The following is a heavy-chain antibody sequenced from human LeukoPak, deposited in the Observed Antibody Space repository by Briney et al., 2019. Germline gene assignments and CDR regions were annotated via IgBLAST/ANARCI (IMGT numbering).Heavy chain of an antibody. CDR2: IYYSGST. V-gene: IGHV4-31*03. CDR1: GGSISSGAYY. J-gene: IGHJ4*02. CDR3: ARVITAAEAVDY. Sequence: SETLSLTCTVSGGSISSGAYYWSWIRQHPGKGLEWIGYIYYSGSTHYNPSLKSRVIITVDTSKNQFSLRLSSVTAADTAVYYCARVITAAEAVDYWGQGTLVTVSS. D-gene: IGHD6-13*01.